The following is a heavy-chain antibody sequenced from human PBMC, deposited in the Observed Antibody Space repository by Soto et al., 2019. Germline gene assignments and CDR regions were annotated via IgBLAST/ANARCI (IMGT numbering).Heavy chain of an antibody. CDR1: GYTFTSYA. V-gene: IGHV1-3*01. Sequence: QVQLVQSGAEVKKPGASVKVSCKASGYTFTSYAMHWVHQAPGQRLEWMGWINAGNGNTKYSQKFQGRVTITRDTSASTAYMGLSSLRSEDTAVYYCARAFTIVGVIYSQNAFDMWGQGTMVTVSS. D-gene: IGHD3-22*01. CDR2: INAGNGNT. CDR3: ARAFTIVGVIYSQNAFDM. J-gene: IGHJ3*02.